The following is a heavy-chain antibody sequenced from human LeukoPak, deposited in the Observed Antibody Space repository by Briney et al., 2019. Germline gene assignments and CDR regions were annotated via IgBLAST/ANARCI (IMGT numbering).Heavy chain of an antibody. J-gene: IGHJ6*03. V-gene: IGHV4-34*01. CDR1: GGSFSGCY. D-gene: IGHD7-27*01. CDR3: ARRAAGDRYYYYYMDV. CDR2: INHSGST. Sequence: SETLSLTCAVYGGSFSGCYWSWIRRPPGKGQEWIGEINHSGSTNYNPSLKSRVTISVDTSKNQFPLKLSSVTAADTAVYYCARRAAGDRYYYYYMDVWGKGTTVTISS.